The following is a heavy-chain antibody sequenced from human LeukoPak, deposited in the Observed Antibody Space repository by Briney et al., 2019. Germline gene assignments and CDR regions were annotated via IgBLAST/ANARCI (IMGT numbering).Heavy chain of an antibody. V-gene: IGHV1-18*01. Sequence: GASVKVSCKASGYTFTSYDISWVRQAPGQGLEWMGWISAYNGNTNYAQKLQGRVTMTTESSTNTAYMELRSLRSDDTAVYYCARSAVADTLSAYYYGYWGQGTLVTVSS. D-gene: IGHD6-19*01. CDR1: GYTFTSYD. J-gene: IGHJ4*02. CDR2: ISAYNGNT. CDR3: ARSAVADTLSAYYYGY.